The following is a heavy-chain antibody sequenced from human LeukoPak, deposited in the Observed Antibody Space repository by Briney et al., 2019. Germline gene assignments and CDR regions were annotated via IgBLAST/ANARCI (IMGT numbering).Heavy chain of an antibody. CDR3: ARGQWLFQH. Sequence: GESLKISRKGSGYSFTNYWNGRVRQMPGRGLEWMGIIYPGDSDTRYSTSFQGQVTISADKSISTAYLQWSSLKASDTAMYYCARGQWLFQHWGQGTLVTVSS. CDR1: GYSFTNYW. CDR2: IYPGDSDT. J-gene: IGHJ1*01. D-gene: IGHD6-19*01. V-gene: IGHV5-51*01.